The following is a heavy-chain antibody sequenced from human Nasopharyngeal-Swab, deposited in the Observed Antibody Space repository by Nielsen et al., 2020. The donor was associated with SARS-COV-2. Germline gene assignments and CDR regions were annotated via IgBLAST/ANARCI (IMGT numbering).Heavy chain of an antibody. J-gene: IGHJ4*02. CDR3: ARASLPARGTTGEGFDY. CDR1: GYTFTSYY. CDR2: INPSGGST. D-gene: IGHD1-1*01. Sequence: ASVKVSCKASGYTFTSYYMHWVRQAPGQGLEWMGIINPSGGSTSYAQKFQGRVTITRDTSASTAYMELSSLRSEDTAVYYCARASLPARGTTGEGFDYWGQGTLVTVSS. V-gene: IGHV1-46*01.